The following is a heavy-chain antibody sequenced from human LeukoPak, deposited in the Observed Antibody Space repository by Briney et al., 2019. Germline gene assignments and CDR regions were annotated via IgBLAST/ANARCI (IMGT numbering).Heavy chain of an antibody. CDR1: GYTFTGYY. Sequence: ASVKVSCKASGYTFTGYYMHWVRQAPGQGREWMGWINTNSGGTNYAQKFQGRVTMTRDTSISTAYMELSRLRYDDTAVYYCARAHYDILTGYSWDYWGQGTLVTVSS. J-gene: IGHJ4*02. V-gene: IGHV1-2*02. CDR3: ARAHYDILTGYSWDY. D-gene: IGHD3-9*01. CDR2: INTNSGGT.